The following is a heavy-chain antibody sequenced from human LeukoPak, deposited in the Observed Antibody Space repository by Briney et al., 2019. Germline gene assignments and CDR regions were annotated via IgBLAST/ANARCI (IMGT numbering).Heavy chain of an antibody. D-gene: IGHD3-10*01. V-gene: IGHV3-48*03. CDR3: AGRSYYYGSGSY. Sequence: GGSLRLSCAASGFTFSSYEMNWVRQAPGKGLEWVSYISSSGSTIYYADSVKGRFTISRDNAENSLYLQMNSLRAEDTAVHYCAGRSYYYGSGSYWGQGTLVTVSS. J-gene: IGHJ4*02. CDR2: ISSSGSTI. CDR1: GFTFSSYE.